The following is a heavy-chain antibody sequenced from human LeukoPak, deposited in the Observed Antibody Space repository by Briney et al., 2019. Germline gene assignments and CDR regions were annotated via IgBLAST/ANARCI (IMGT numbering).Heavy chain of an antibody. D-gene: IGHD3-3*01. CDR2: INPNSGGT. CDR3: AREPSYYDFWSRYFDY. Sequence: ASVKVSCKASGYTFTGYYMHWVRQAPGQGLEWMGWINPNSGGTNYAQKLQGRVTMTTDTSTSTAYMELRSLRSDDTAVYYCAREPSYYDFWSRYFDYWGQGTLVTVSS. V-gene: IGHV1-2*02. CDR1: GYTFTGYY. J-gene: IGHJ4*02.